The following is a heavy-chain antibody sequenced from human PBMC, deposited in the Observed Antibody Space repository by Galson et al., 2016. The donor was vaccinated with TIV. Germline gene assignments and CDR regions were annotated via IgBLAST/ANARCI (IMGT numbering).Heavy chain of an antibody. J-gene: IGHJ6*03. D-gene: IGHD2-21*02. CDR1: GASISQGGYY. CDR3: ARDMSLVVTIDHFAYYMDV. Sequence: SETLSLTCTVSGASISQGGYYWTWIRQSPGKGLEWIGYIYYSGSTNYNPSLKSRVTISRDTSNNRFSLNVSSVTAADTAVHYCARDMSLVVTIDHFAYYMDVWGKGTTVTVSS. CDR2: IYYSGST. V-gene: IGHV4-61*08.